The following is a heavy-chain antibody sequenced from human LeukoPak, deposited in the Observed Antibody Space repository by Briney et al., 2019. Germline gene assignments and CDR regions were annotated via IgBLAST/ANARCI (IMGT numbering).Heavy chain of an antibody. CDR3: ARLGSMTTVTPGREPFDY. J-gene: IGHJ4*02. CDR2: INHSGST. Sequence: SETLSLTCAVYGGSFSGYYWSWIRQPPGKGLEWIGEINHSGSTNYNPSLKSRVTISVDTSKNQFSLKLSSVTAADTAVYYCARLGSMTTVTPGREPFDYWGQGTLVTVSS. V-gene: IGHV4-34*01. CDR1: GGSFSGYY. D-gene: IGHD4-17*01.